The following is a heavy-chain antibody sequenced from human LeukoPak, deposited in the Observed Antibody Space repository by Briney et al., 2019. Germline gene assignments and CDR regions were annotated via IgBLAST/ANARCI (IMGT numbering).Heavy chain of an antibody. D-gene: IGHD4-17*01. Sequence: PGGSLRLSCTASGFTFSSYEMNWVRQAPGKGLEWVSYISSSASAIFYADSVKGRFTISRDNVKNSLYLQMNRLRAEDTAVYYCARWGGYGDYLYFDYWGQGTLVTVSS. CDR2: ISSSASAI. CDR3: ARWGGYGDYLYFDY. J-gene: IGHJ4*02. V-gene: IGHV3-48*03. CDR1: GFTFSSYE.